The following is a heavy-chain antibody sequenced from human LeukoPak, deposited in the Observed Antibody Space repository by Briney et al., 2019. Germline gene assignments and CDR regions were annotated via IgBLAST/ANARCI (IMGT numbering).Heavy chain of an antibody. D-gene: IGHD6-19*01. V-gene: IGHV3-30*04. CDR1: GFTFSSYV. J-gene: IGHJ4*02. CDR3: ARDPAIAVAGRVQPYYFDY. Sequence: PGGSLRLSCAASGFTFSSYVMHWVRQAPGKGLEWVADISYDGSNKYYADSVKGRFTISGDNSKNTLYLQMNSLRAEDTAVYYCARDPAIAVAGRVQPYYFDYWGQGTLVTVSS. CDR2: ISYDGSNK.